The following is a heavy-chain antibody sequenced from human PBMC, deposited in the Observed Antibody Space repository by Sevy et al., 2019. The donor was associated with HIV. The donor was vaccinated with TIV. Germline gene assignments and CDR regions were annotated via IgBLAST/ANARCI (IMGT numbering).Heavy chain of an antibody. CDR2: IFFSGRT. Sequence: LETLSLTYIVSGGSIGRNSYDWGWIRQSPGKGLEWIGSIFFSGRTNYATSLKSRVTISVDKSKNQLSLQMRSVTATDTALYYCARHGGLVDRGFDYWGQGTLVTVSS. D-gene: IGHD3-10*01. V-gene: IGHV4-39*01. CDR3: ARHGGLVDRGFDY. J-gene: IGHJ4*02. CDR1: GGSIGRNSYD.